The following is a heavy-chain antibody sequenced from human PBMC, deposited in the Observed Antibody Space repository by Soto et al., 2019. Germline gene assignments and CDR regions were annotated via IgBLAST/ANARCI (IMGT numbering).Heavy chain of an antibody. CDR2: IKSKSDGGTA. V-gene: IGHV3-15*01. D-gene: IGHD6-19*01. CDR3: TPVLGCSSKTCSARSDP. J-gene: IGHJ5*02. CDR1: GFTFIDAW. Sequence: EVQLVESGGGLVKPGGSLGLSCAASGFTFIDAWMTWVRQAPGKGLEWVGRIKSKSDGGTADYAAPVKGRFTISRDDSKQSLYLQMNGLKTEDTAVYYCTPVLGCSSKTCSARSDPWRQGTLVTVSS.